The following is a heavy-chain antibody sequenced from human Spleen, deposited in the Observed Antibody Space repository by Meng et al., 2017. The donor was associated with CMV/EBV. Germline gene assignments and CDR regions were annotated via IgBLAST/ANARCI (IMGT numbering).Heavy chain of an antibody. D-gene: IGHD3-3*01. V-gene: IGHV1-18*01. CDR3: ARFYSGITYDFWSGYYTYFDY. J-gene: IGHJ4*02. CDR2: ISAYNGNT. Sequence: VRQAPGQGLEWMGWISAYNGNTNYAQKLQGRVTMTTDTSTSTAYMELRSLRSDDTAVYYCARFYSGITYDFWSGYYTYFDYWGQGTLVTVSS.